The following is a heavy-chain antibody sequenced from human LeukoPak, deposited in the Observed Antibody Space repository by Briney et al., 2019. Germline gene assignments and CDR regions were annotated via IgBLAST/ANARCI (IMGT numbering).Heavy chain of an antibody. CDR1: GGSISNYY. D-gene: IGHD3-9*01. J-gene: IGHJ5*02. CDR2: IYTSGST. V-gene: IGHV4-4*07. Sequence: PSETLSLTCTVSGGSISNYYWSWIRQPAGKGLEWIGRIYTSGSTNCNLSLKSRVTMSVDTSKNQFSLKLNSVTAADTAVYYCARDYDVLTAYPPTQLFDPWGQGTLVTVSS. CDR3: ARDYDVLTAYPPTQLFDP.